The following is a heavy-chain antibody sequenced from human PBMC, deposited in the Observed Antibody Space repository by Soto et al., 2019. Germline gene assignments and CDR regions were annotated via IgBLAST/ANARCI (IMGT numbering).Heavy chain of an antibody. J-gene: IGHJ6*02. CDR1: GGSISSSSYY. V-gene: IGHV4-39*01. CDR2: IYYSGST. CDR3: ASQNYYYYGMDV. Sequence: SETLSLTCTVSGGSISSSSYYWGWIRQPPGKGLEWIGSIYYSGSTYYNPSLKSRVTISVDTTKNQFSLKLSSVTAADTAVYYCASQNYYYYGMDVWGQGTTVTVSS.